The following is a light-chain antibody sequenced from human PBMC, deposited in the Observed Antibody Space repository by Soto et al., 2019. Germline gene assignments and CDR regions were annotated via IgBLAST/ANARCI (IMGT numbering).Light chain of an antibody. CDR1: SNDLGGYNY. CDR3: SSYGGSDNVI. CDR2: EVR. J-gene: IGLJ2*01. V-gene: IGLV2-8*01. Sequence: QSALTQPPSASGSPGQSVTISCTGSSNDLGGYNYVSWYQHHPGKAPKLIIYEVRERPSGVPDRFSGSKSGNTASLTVSGLQAEDEADYSCSSYGGSDNVIFGGGTKLTVL.